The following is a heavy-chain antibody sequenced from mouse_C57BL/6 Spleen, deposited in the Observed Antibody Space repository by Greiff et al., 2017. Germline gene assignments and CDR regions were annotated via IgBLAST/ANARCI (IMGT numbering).Heavy chain of an antibody. CDR2: ISGGGGNT. CDR3: ARLDSNYWYYFDY. V-gene: IGHV5-9*01. Sequence: EVQRVESGGGLVKPGGSLKLSCAASGFTFSSYTMSWVRQTPEKRLEWVATISGGGGNTYYPDSVKGRFTISRDNAKNTLYLQMSSLRSEDTALYYCARLDSNYWYYFDYWGQGTTLTVSS. D-gene: IGHD2-5*01. J-gene: IGHJ2*01. CDR1: GFTFSSYT.